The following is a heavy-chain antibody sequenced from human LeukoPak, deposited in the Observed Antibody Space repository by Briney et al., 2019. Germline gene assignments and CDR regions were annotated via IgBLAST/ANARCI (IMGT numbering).Heavy chain of an antibody. CDR1: GDFVSADYY. CDR3: ARRGNLWAR. V-gene: IGHV4-34*01. Sequence: SETLSLTCIVSGDFVSADYYWGWIRQPPGKGLEWIGEINHSGSTNYNPSLKSRVTISVDTSKNQFFLKLSSVTAADTAVYYCARRGNLWARWGQGTLVTVSS. D-gene: IGHD2/OR15-2a*01. CDR2: INHSGST. J-gene: IGHJ4*02.